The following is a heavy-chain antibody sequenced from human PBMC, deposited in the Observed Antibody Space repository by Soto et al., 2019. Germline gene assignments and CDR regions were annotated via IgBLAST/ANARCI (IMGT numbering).Heavy chain of an antibody. Sequence: QVQLVESGGGLVKPGGSLRLSCAASGFTFSDYYMSWIRQAPGKGLEWVSYISSSGSSIYYADSVKGRFTIARDNAKHALYLQMTSLSAEDTAVYYCASDLAQWLGLNWFDPWGQGTLVMVSS. CDR1: GFTFSDYY. CDR3: ASDLAQWLGLNWFDP. V-gene: IGHV3-11*01. CDR2: ISSSGSSI. D-gene: IGHD6-19*01. J-gene: IGHJ5*02.